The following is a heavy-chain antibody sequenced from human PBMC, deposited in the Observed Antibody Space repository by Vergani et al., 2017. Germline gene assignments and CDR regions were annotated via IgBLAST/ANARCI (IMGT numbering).Heavy chain of an antibody. Sequence: ESGPGLVKPSETLSLTCTVSGGSISSYYWSWIRQPPGKGLEWLALIDWDDDKYYSTSLKTRLTISKDTSKNQVVLTMTNMDPVDTATYYCARYNIAAAGGIDCWGQGTLVTVSS. J-gene: IGHJ4*02. CDR3: ARYNIAAAGGIDC. D-gene: IGHD6-13*01. V-gene: IGHV2-70*18. CDR1: GGSISSYYW. CDR2: IDWDDDK.